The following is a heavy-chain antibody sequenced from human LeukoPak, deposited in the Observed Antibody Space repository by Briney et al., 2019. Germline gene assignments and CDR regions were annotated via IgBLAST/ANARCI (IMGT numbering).Heavy chain of an antibody. CDR2: IIPIFGTA. Sequence: GASVKVSCKASGGTFISYAISWVRQAPGQGLEWMGGIIPIFGTANYAQKFQGRVTITTDESTSTDYMDLSSLRSEDTAVYYCARVNYYDSSGGAAFDIWGQGTMVTVSS. CDR1: GGTFISYA. J-gene: IGHJ3*02. D-gene: IGHD3-22*01. CDR3: ARVNYYDSSGGAAFDI. V-gene: IGHV1-69*05.